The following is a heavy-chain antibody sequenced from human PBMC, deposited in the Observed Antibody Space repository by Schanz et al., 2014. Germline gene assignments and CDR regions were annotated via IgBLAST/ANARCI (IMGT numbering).Heavy chain of an antibody. Sequence: VQMVESGGGFVQPGGSLGLSCVVSGFTVSSDHMSWVRQAPGKGLEWVSVIYSGIGAYYADSVKDRFTVSRDNSKNTLYLHMNTLRSEDTAVYYCAKDSTHIDIVLVPTAIDYWGQGTLVTVSS. CDR3: AKDSTHIDIVLVPTAIDY. CDR1: GFTVSSDH. J-gene: IGHJ4*02. V-gene: IGHV3-66*01. CDR2: IYSGIGA. D-gene: IGHD2-2*01.